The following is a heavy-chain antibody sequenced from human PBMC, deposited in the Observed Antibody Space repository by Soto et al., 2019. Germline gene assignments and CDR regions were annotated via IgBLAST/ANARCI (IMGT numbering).Heavy chain of an antibody. V-gene: IGHV3-23*01. CDR1: GFTFSSYA. J-gene: IGHJ6*02. D-gene: IGHD6-19*01. Sequence: EVQLLESGGGLVQPGGSLRLSCAASGFTFSSYAMSWVRQAPGKGLEWVSAISGSGGSTYYADSVKGRFTISRDNSKNTLYLQMNSLRAEDTAVYYCAKASGWRNYYYYYGMDVWGQGTTVTVSS. CDR2: ISGSGGST. CDR3: AKASGWRNYYYYYGMDV.